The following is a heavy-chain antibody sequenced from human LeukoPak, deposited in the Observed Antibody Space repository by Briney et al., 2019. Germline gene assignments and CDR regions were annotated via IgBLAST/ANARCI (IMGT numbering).Heavy chain of an antibody. J-gene: IGHJ3*01. Sequence: GGSLRLSCAASGFTFSSYAMTWLRQAPGKGLERVASIGAGGTNTYYADSVAGRFTISRDNSMQTLFVQMNSLRAEDTAVYFCAKDSGRLGVREVFDFCGQGTVVTVSS. CDR3: AKDSGRLGVREVFDF. D-gene: IGHD7-27*01. V-gene: IGHV3-23*01. CDR1: GFTFSSYA. CDR2: IGAGGTNT.